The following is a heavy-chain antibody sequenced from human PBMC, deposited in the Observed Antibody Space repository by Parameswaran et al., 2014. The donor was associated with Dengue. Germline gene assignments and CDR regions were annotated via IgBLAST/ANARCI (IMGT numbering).Heavy chain of an antibody. CDR1: GFTFSSYS. Sequence: LKISCAASGFTFSSYSMNWVRQAPGKGLEWVSSISSSSSYIYYADSVKGRFTISRDNAKNSLYLQMNSLRAEDTAVYYCAKDTAMVSPEGTDAFDIWGQGTMVTVSS. CDR3: AKDTAMVSPEGTDAFDI. D-gene: IGHD5-18*01. CDR2: ISSSSSYI. V-gene: IGHV3-21*01. J-gene: IGHJ3*02.